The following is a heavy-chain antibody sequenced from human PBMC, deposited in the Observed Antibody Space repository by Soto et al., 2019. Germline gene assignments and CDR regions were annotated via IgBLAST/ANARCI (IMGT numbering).Heavy chain of an antibody. Sequence: EVQLVESGGGLVQPGGSLILPCAASGFTFRGHWMSWVRQAPGKGLEWVANIKEDGSEEYYVDSVRGRFTIYRDNAKNSLYLQMNSLRAEDTAVYYCVIIKPGGYDYFDNWGQGTLVTVSS. D-gene: IGHD2-8*02. CDR1: GFTFRGHW. CDR3: VIIKPGGYDYFDN. CDR2: IKEDGSEE. J-gene: IGHJ4*02. V-gene: IGHV3-7*01.